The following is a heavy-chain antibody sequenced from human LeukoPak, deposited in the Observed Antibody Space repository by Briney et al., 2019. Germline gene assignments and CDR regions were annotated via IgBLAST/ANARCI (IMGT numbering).Heavy chain of an antibody. CDR1: GGSISSYY. D-gene: IGHD3-10*01. Sequence: SETLSLTCTVSGGSISSYYWSLIRQPPGKGLEWIGYIYYSGSTNYNPSLKSRVTISVDTSKNQFSLKLSSVTAADTAVYYCASTTYKRYYGSGSYLPDYWGQGTLVTVSS. CDR2: IYYSGST. V-gene: IGHV4-59*08. J-gene: IGHJ4*02. CDR3: ASTTYKRYYGSGSYLPDY.